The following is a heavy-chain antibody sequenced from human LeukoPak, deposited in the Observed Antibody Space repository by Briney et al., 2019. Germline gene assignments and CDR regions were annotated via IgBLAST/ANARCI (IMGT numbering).Heavy chain of an antibody. CDR1: GCTFTSYS. CDR3: ARGYYGDYVVDY. Sequence: PGGSLRLSCAASGCTFTSYSMNWVRQAPGKGLEWVSYISSSSTTIYYADSVKGRFTMSRDNAKNSLYLQMNSLRDEDTAVYYCARGYYGDYVVDYWGQGTLVTVSS. V-gene: IGHV3-48*02. D-gene: IGHD4-17*01. CDR2: ISSSSTTI. J-gene: IGHJ4*02.